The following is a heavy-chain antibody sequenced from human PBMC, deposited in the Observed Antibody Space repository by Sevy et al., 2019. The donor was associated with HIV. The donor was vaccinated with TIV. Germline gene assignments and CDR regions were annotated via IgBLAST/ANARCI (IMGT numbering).Heavy chain of an antibody. Sequence: GGSLRLSCAASGFTFSSYAMSWVRQAPGKGLEWVSAISGSGGSTYYGDSVKGRFTISRDNSKNTLYLQMNSLRAEDTAVYYCAKRADATYYYDSSGYFGYWGQGTLVTVSS. CDR1: GFTFSSYA. V-gene: IGHV3-23*01. CDR2: ISGSGGST. J-gene: IGHJ4*02. D-gene: IGHD3-22*01. CDR3: AKRADATYYYDSSGYFGY.